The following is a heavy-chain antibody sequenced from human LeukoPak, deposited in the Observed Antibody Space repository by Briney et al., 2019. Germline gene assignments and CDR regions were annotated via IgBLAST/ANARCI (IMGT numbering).Heavy chain of an antibody. J-gene: IGHJ6*03. CDR3: ARDSPSRDSSDYMDV. Sequence: PGGSLRLSCAASGFTFSSCTIHWGRQAPGKGLEWVALISYDGSNKYYADSVKGRFTISRDNSKNTLYLQMNSLRAEDTAVYYCARDSPSRDSSDYMDVWGKGTTVTVSS. V-gene: IGHV3-30*01. D-gene: IGHD6-6*01. CDR1: GFTFSSCT. CDR2: ISYDGSNK.